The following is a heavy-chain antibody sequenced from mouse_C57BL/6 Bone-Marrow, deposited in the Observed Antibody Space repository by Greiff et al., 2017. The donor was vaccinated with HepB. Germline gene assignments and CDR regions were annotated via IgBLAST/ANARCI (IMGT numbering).Heavy chain of an antibody. CDR1: GYSITSGYY. CDR3: ARRDYYGSSFHFDY. Sequence: ESGPGLVKPSQSLSLTCSVTGYSITSGYYWNWIRQFPGNKLEWMGYISYDGSNNYNPSLKNRISITRDTSKNQFFLKLNSVTTEDTATYYCARRDYYGSSFHFDYWGQGTTLTVSS. D-gene: IGHD1-1*01. V-gene: IGHV3-6*01. CDR2: ISYDGSN. J-gene: IGHJ2*01.